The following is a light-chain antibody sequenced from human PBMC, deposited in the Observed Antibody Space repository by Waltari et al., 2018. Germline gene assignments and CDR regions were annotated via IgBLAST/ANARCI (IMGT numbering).Light chain of an antibody. CDR2: ASS. Sequence: DIQMTQSPSSLSASVGDGVTITCRASQNLRSYLNWYQQKPGKAPNLLIYASSNLESGIPSRFSGGGSGTDFTLNISSLQPEDSATYYCQQSYSSPPHTFGQGTKLEIK. J-gene: IGKJ2*01. CDR1: QNLRSY. CDR3: QQSYSSPPHT. V-gene: IGKV1-39*01.